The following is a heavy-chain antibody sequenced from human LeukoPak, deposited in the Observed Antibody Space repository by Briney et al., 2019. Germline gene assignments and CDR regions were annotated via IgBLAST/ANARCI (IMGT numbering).Heavy chain of an antibody. CDR3: AKDRRYSSGWYGGLDFVY. J-gene: IGHJ4*02. V-gene: IGHV3-23*01. CDR1: GFTFSSYA. D-gene: IGHD6-19*01. Sequence: GGSLRLSCAASGFTFSSYAMSWVRQAPGKGLEWVSAISDSGGSTYYPDSVKGRFTISRDNSKNTLYLQMKSLRAENTPLYYFAKDRRYSSGWYGGLDFVYWGQGTLVTVSS. CDR2: ISDSGGST.